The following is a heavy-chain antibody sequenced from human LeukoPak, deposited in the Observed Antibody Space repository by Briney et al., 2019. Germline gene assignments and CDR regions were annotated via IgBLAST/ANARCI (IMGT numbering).Heavy chain of an antibody. CDR1: GYTFTSYD. J-gene: IGHJ4*02. CDR3: ARDRPIDF. CDR2: ISPHTTNT. Sequence: ASVTVSFKSSGYTFTSYDNSWMRQAHAQGLEWVGWISPHTTNTDYAQKLQGRVTLTTATSSSTAYMEPRILSSDDTAFYYSARDRPIDFWGQGSPVTVSS. V-gene: IGHV1-18*01.